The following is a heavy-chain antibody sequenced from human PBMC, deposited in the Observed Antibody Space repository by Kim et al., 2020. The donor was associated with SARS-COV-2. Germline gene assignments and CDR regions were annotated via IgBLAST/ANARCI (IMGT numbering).Heavy chain of an antibody. Sequence: GGSLRLSCAASGFTFSSYGMHWVRQAPGKGLEWVAVISYDGSNKYYAESVKGRFTISRDNSKNTLYLQMNSLRAEDTAVYYCAKVRVAWFGESYFDYWGQGTLVTVSS. J-gene: IGHJ4*02. CDR3: AKVRVAWFGESYFDY. CDR1: GFTFSSYG. V-gene: IGHV3-30*18. CDR2: ISYDGSNK. D-gene: IGHD3-10*01.